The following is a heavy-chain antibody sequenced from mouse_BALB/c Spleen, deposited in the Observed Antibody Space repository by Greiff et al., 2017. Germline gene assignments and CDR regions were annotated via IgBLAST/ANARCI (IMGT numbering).Heavy chain of an antibody. Sequence: LQQSGGDLVKPGGSLKLSCAASGFTFSSYTMSWVRQTPEKRLEWVAYISNGGGSTYYPDTVKGRFTISRDNAKNTLYLQMSSLKSEDTAMYYCARHYCGSSYYFDYWGQGTTLTVSS. CDR2: ISNGGGST. V-gene: IGHV5-12-2*01. D-gene: IGHD1-1*01. CDR3: ARHYCGSSYYFDY. J-gene: IGHJ2*01. CDR1: GFTFSSYT.